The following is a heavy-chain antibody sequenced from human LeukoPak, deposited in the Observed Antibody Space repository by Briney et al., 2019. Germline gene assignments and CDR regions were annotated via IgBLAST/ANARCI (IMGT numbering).Heavy chain of an antibody. V-gene: IGHV5-51*01. CDR3: ATLQDVLFY. J-gene: IGHJ4*02. CDR1: GSSFASYW. Sequence: GESLKISCKGSGSSFASYWIGWVRQMPGKGLEWMGVIYPGDSDTRYSPSFQGQVTISADKSISTAYLQWSSLKASDTAIYYCATLQDVLFYWGQGTLVTVSS. CDR2: IYPGDSDT. D-gene: IGHD2-15*01.